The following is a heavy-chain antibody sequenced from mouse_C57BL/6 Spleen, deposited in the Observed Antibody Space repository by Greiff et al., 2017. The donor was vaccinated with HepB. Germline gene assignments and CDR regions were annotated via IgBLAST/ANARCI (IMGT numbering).Heavy chain of an antibody. D-gene: IGHD2-4*01. J-gene: IGHJ3*01. CDR1: GFTFSDYG. CDR2: ISSGSSTI. V-gene: IGHV5-17*01. Sequence: EVKLMESGGGLVKPGGSLKLSCAASGFTFSDYGMHWVRQAPEKGLEWVAYISSGSSTIYYEDTVKGRFTISRDNAKNTLFLQMTSLRSEDTAMYYCARRNDYDWAWFGDWGKGTRVTVAA. CDR3: ARRNDYDWAWFGD.